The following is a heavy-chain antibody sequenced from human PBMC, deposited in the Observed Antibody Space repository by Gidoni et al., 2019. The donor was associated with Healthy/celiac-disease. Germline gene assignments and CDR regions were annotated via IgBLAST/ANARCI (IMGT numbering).Heavy chain of an antibody. J-gene: IGHJ4*02. CDR1: GFSFSSYA. CDR3: AKVLYSGSYFPY. CDR2: ISGSGGST. D-gene: IGHD1-26*01. Sequence: EVQLLESGGGLVQPGGSLRLSCAASGFSFSSYAMSWVRQAPGQGLEWVSAISGSGGSTYNADSVKGRFTISRDNSKNTLYLQMNSLRAEDTAVYYCAKVLYSGSYFPYWGQGTLVTVSS. V-gene: IGHV3-23*01.